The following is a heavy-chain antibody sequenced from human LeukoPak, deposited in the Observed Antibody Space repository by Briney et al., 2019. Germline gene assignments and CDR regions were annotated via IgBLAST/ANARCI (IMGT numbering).Heavy chain of an antibody. CDR1: GYTFTSYD. Sequence: ASVKVSCKASGYTFTSYDINWVRQATGQGLEWMGWMNPNSGNTGYAQKFQGRVTMTRNTSISTAYMELSSLRSEDTAVYYCARVKNSGWLQFRRYYGMDVWGQGTTVTVSS. D-gene: IGHD5-24*01. CDR2: MNPNSGNT. J-gene: IGHJ6*02. CDR3: ARVKNSGWLQFRRYYGMDV. V-gene: IGHV1-8*01.